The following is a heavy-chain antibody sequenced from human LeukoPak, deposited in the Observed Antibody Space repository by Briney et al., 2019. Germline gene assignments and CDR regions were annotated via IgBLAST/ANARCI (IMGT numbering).Heavy chain of an antibody. J-gene: IGHJ5*02. CDR2: IYYSRST. CDR1: GGSISSYY. V-gene: IGHV4-59*01. CDR3: ARDKALRYCGGDCYSNWFDP. D-gene: IGHD2-21*02. Sequence: PSETLSLTCTVSGGSISSYYWSWIRQPPGKGLEWIGYIYYSRSTNYNPSLKSRVTISVDTSKNQFSLKLSSVTAADTAVYYCARDKALRYCGGDCYSNWFDPWGQGTLVTVSS.